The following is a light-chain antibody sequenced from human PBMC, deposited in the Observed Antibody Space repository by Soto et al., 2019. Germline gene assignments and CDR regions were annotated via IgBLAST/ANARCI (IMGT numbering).Light chain of an antibody. CDR2: EVS. Sequence: SVLTQPASVSGSPGQSITISCTGTSSDVGGYNYVAWYHQHPGKAPKLMIFEVSNRPSGVSNRFSGSKSGNTASLTISGLQPEDEGTYYCSSYTNNSPLGIFGGGTKLTVL. CDR3: SSYTNNSPLGI. J-gene: IGLJ2*01. V-gene: IGLV2-14*01. CDR1: SSDVGGYNY.